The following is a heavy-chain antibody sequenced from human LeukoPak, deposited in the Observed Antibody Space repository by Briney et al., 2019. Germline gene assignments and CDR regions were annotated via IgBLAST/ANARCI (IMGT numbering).Heavy chain of an antibody. CDR1: GITFSNTW. D-gene: IGHD5-18*01. Sequence: PGGSLRLSCAASGITFSNTWMSWVRQAPGKGLEWVGRIKSKTYGGTADYAAPVKGRFTISRDDSKNTVYLQMNSLRAEDTAVYYCAKIADTAMVSPFDYWGQGTLVTVSS. CDR2: IKSKTYGGTA. J-gene: IGHJ4*02. V-gene: IGHV3-15*01. CDR3: AKIADTAMVSPFDY.